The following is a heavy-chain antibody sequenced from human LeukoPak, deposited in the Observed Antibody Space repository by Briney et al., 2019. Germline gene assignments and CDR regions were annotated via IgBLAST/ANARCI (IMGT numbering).Heavy chain of an antibody. CDR2: ISGSGDNT. D-gene: IGHD3-10*01. CDR3: AKGTFYYASGSDPGAFDI. Sequence: GGSLRLSCAASGFTFSGYGMSWVRQAPGKGLEWVSTISGSGDNTFYADSVRGRFTISRDNSQITVYLQVNSLRVEDTAVYYCAKGTFYYASGSDPGAFDIWGQGTLVTVAA. J-gene: IGHJ3*02. CDR1: GFTFSGYG. V-gene: IGHV3-23*01.